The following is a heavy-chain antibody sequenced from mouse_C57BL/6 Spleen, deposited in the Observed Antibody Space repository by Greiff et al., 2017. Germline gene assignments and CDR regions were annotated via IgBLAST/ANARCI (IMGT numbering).Heavy chain of an antibody. Sequence: DVQLVESGGGLVKPGGSLKLSCAASGFTFSDYGMHWVRQAPEKGLEWVAYISSGSSTIYYADTVKGRFTISRDNAKNTLFLQMTSLRSEDTAMYYCARPGGSSYKPAWFAYWGQGTLVTVSA. CDR1: GFTFSDYG. CDR3: ARPGGSSYKPAWFAY. J-gene: IGHJ3*01. CDR2: ISSGSSTI. V-gene: IGHV5-17*01. D-gene: IGHD1-1*01.